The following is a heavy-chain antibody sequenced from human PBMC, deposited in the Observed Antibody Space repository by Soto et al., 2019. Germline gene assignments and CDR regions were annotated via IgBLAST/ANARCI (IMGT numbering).Heavy chain of an antibody. CDR3: AGQDCSSTSCYSMDV. Sequence: QLQLQESGPGLVKPSETLSLTCTVSGGSISSSSYYWGWIRQPPGKGLEWIGSIYYSGRTYYNPSLKSRVTISEDTSKNQFSLKLSSVTASDTAVYYCAGQDCSSTSCYSMDVWGKGTTVTVSS. CDR1: GGSISSSSYY. CDR2: IYYSGRT. J-gene: IGHJ6*03. V-gene: IGHV4-39*01. D-gene: IGHD2-2*02.